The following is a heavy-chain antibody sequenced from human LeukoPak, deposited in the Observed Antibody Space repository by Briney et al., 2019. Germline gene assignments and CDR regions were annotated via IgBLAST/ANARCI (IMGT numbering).Heavy chain of an antibody. V-gene: IGHV1-18*01. Sequence: ASVRVSCKASGYTFTSFGISWVRQAPGQGLGWMGWISPYNGNTNYPQEVQGRITVTTDTSTSTAYMELRSLRSDDTAVYYCARDKNHYDTRGDFWGQGTLVTVSS. CDR3: ARDKNHYDTRGDF. J-gene: IGHJ4*02. CDR2: ISPYNGNT. CDR1: GYTFTSFG. D-gene: IGHD3-22*01.